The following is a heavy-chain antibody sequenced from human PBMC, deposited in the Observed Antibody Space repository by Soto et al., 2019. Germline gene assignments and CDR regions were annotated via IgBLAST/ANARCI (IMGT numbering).Heavy chain of an antibody. Sequence: ASVKVSCKASGYTFTGYYMHWVRQAPGQGLEWMGWINPNSGGTNYAQKFQGRVTMTRDTSISTAYMELSRLRSDDTAVYYCAREPPLLVRDYVWGSYRYYYGMDVWGQGTTVTVSS. CDR1: GYTFTGYY. D-gene: IGHD3-16*02. J-gene: IGHJ6*02. CDR3: AREPPLLVRDYVWGSYRYYYGMDV. V-gene: IGHV1-2*02. CDR2: INPNSGGT.